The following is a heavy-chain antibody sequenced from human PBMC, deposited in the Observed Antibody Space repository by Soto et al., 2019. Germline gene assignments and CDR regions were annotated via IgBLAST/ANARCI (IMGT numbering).Heavy chain of an antibody. CDR1: GFTFSSYW. D-gene: IGHD3-16*02. CDR2: IKQDGSEK. V-gene: IGHV3-7*04. Sequence: PGGSLRLSCAASGFTFSSYWMSWVRQAPGKGLEWVANIKQDGSEKYYVDSVKGRFTISRDNAKNSLYLQMNSLRAEDTAVYYCARVPYYDYVWGSYRYPYYFDYWGQGTLVTVSS. CDR3: ARVPYYDYVWGSYRYPYYFDY. J-gene: IGHJ4*02.